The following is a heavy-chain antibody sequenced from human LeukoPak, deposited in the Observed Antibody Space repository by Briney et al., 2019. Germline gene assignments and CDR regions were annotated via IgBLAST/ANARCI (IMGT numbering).Heavy chain of an antibody. CDR1: GGSISSGGYY. D-gene: IGHD6-6*01. CDR2: IYYSGST. V-gene: IGHV4-30-4*08. J-gene: IGHJ4*02. CDR3: ARGSKGAARPRFDY. Sequence: PSETLSLTCTVSGGSISSGGYYWSWIRQHPGKGLEWIGYIYYSGSTYYNPSLKSRVTISVDTSENQFSLKLSSVTAADTAVYYCARGSKGAARPRFDYWGQGTLVTVSS.